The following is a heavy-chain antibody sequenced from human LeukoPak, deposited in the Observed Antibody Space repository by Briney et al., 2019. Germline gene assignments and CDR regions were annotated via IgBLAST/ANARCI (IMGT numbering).Heavy chain of an antibody. V-gene: IGHV3-30*04. Sequence: GGSLRLSCAASGFTFSSYAIHWVRQAPGKGLEWVAVISYDGNNKYYPDSVKGRFTISRDNSKNTLYLQVNSLRAEDTAVYYCARDAPIATAGEESYGMDVWGQGTTVTVSS. CDR1: GFTFSSYA. D-gene: IGHD6-13*01. J-gene: IGHJ6*02. CDR3: ARDAPIATAGEESYGMDV. CDR2: ISYDGNNK.